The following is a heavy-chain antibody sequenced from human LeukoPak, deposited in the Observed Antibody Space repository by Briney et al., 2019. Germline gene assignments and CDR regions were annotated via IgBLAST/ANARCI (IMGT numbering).Heavy chain of an antibody. Sequence: GRSLRLSCAASGSTFDDYAMHWVRQAPGKGLEWVSGISWNSGSIGYADSVKGRFTISRDNAKNTLYLQMNSLRAEDTAVYYCARLTTVVTPGDYWGQGTLVTVSS. CDR1: GSTFDDYA. J-gene: IGHJ4*02. V-gene: IGHV3-9*01. D-gene: IGHD4-23*01. CDR3: ARLTTVVTPGDY. CDR2: ISWNSGSI.